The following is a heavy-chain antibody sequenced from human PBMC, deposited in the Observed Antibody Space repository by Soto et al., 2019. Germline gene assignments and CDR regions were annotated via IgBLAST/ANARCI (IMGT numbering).Heavy chain of an antibody. CDR1: GFTWSASA. Sequence: PGGSLRLSCAASGFTWSASAMYWVRQASGKGLEWVGRIKSKAKNYATEYSEAVKGRFTISRDDSKNTAYLQMNSLKTEDTAVYYCTRHYYGLPLDYWGQGALVTVSS. J-gene: IGHJ4*02. CDR3: TRHYYGLPLDY. CDR2: IKSKAKNYAT. V-gene: IGHV3-73*01. D-gene: IGHD3-10*01.